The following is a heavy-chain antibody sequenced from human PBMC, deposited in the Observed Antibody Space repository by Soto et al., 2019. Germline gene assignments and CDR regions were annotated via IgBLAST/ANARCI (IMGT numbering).Heavy chain of an antibody. V-gene: IGHV1-3*01. CDR3: ARGELRYCSSTSCYNWFDP. D-gene: IGHD2-2*01. Sequence: GASVKVSCKASGYTFTTYAMHWVRQAPGQRLEWMGWINAGNGYTKYSQKFQGRVTITRDTSASTAYMELSSLRSEDTAVYYCARGELRYCSSTSCYNWFDPWGQGTLVTVSS. CDR1: GYTFTTYA. CDR2: INAGNGYT. J-gene: IGHJ5*02.